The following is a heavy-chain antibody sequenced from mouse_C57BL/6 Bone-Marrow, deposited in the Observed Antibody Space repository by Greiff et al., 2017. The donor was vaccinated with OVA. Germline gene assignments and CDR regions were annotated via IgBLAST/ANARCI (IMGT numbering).Heavy chain of an antibody. CDR2: IYPRSGNT. D-gene: IGHD2-4*01. CDR1: GYTFTSYG. CDR3: ARCDYGRFAY. V-gene: IGHV1-81*01. Sequence: QVHVKQSGAELARPGASVKLSCKASGYTFTSYGISWVKQRTGQGLEWIGEIYPRSGNTYYNEKFKGKATLTADKSSSTAYMELRSLTSEDSAVYFCARCDYGRFAYWGQGTLVTVSA. J-gene: IGHJ3*01.